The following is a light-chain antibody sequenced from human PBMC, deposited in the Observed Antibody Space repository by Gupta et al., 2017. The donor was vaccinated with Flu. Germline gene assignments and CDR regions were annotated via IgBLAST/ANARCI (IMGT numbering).Light chain of an antibody. CDR1: QGVSSSC. CDR2: GAT. J-gene: IGKJ2*01. Sequence: EIVLTQSPGTLFLSPGEKATLSCRASQGVSSSCIAWYQQRPGQAPRLIINGATARASGIPDRFSGSGSGTDFTLTISRLEPEDFAVYFCQQYGCSPPYTFGQGTKLEIK. CDR3: QQYGCSPPYT. V-gene: IGKV3-20*01.